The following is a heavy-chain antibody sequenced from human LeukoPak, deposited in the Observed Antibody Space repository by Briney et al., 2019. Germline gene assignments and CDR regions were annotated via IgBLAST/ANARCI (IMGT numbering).Heavy chain of an antibody. Sequence: GGSLRLTCAASGFTFSSYAMSWVRQAPGKGLEWVSAISGSGGSTYYADSVKGRFTISRDNSKNTLYLQMHSLRAEDTAVYYCAKEIRFQNWCDPWGQGTLVTVSS. J-gene: IGHJ5*02. CDR1: GFTFSSYA. CDR2: ISGSGGST. CDR3: AKEIRFQNWCDP. V-gene: IGHV3-23*01. D-gene: IGHD4-17*01.